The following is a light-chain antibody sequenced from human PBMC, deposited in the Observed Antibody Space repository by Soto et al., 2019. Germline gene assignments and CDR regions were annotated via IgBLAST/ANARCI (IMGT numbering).Light chain of an antibody. CDR3: QQNYSTPVRT. CDR1: QSISSY. J-gene: IGKJ2*02. Sequence: EIQMTQSPSSLSSSVGDRVTLTCRASQSISSYLNWYQQKPGKAPKLLIYAASSLKSGVPSRFSGSGSGTDFTLTISSLQPEDFAAYYCQQNYSTPVRTFGQGTKLEIK. CDR2: AAS. V-gene: IGKV1-39*01.